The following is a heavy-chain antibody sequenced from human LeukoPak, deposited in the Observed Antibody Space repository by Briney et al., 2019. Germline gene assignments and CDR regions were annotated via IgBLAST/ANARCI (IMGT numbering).Heavy chain of an antibody. CDR2: IYHSGST. CDR1: GGSISSSNW. V-gene: IGHV4-4*02. D-gene: IGHD5-24*01. J-gene: IGHJ4*02. Sequence: SGTLSLTCAVSGGSISSSNWWSWVRQPPGKGLEWIGEIYHSGSTNYNPSLKSRVTISVDKSKNQFSLKLSSVTAADTAVYYCARGLEMATIYFFDYWGQGTLVTVSS. CDR3: ARGLEMATIYFFDY.